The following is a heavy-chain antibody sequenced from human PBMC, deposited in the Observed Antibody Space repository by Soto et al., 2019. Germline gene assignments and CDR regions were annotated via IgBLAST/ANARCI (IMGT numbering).Heavy chain of an antibody. Sequence: ASVKVSCKASGYTFTGYYMHWVRQAPGQGLEWMGWINPNSGGTNYAQKFQGWVTMTRDTSISTAYMELSRLRSDDTAVYYCGRDEHCSSTSCYNEDYYYYGMDVWGQGTTVTVSS. CDR3: GRDEHCSSTSCYNEDYYYYGMDV. CDR2: INPNSGGT. J-gene: IGHJ6*02. V-gene: IGHV1-2*04. D-gene: IGHD2-2*02. CDR1: GYTFTGYY.